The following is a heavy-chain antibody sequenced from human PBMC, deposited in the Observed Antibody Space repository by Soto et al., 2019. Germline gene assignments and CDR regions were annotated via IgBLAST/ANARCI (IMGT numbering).Heavy chain of an antibody. D-gene: IGHD6-13*01. J-gene: IGHJ6*03. CDR3: ARLVRISEGSRKVGPMDV. Sequence: PSETLSLTCIVSGDSINSNTYYWAWIRQSPGEGLEWIGSIYYTGSAFYKPALKSRVTISVDTSKNQFSLKMDSVTAADTAVYYFARLVRISEGSRKVGPMDVWGKGTTVTVS. CDR1: GDSINSNTYY. V-gene: IGHV4-39*01. CDR2: IYYTGSA.